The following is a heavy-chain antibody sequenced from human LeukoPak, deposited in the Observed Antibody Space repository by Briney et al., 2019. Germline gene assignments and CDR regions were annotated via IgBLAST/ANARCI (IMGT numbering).Heavy chain of an antibody. CDR1: GYTFTSYY. CDR3: ARSRAYDSSGYSIPYYFDY. D-gene: IGHD3-22*01. Sequence: ASVKVSCKASGYTFTSYYMHWVRQAPGQGLEWMGIINPSGGSTSYAQKFQGRVTMTRDTSTSTVYMELSSLRSEDTAVYYCARSRAYDSSGYSIPYYFDYWGQGTLVTVSS. J-gene: IGHJ4*02. CDR2: INPSGGST. V-gene: IGHV1-46*01.